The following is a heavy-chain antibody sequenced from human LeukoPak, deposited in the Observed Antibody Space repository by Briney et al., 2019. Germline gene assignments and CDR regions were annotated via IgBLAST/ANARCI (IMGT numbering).Heavy chain of an antibody. CDR2: ISSSSSTI. D-gene: IGHD6-13*01. J-gene: IGHJ3*02. V-gene: IGHV3-48*01. Sequence: GGSLRLSCAASGFTFSSYSMNWVRQAPGKGLEWVSYISSSSSTIYYADSVKGRFTISRDNAKNSLYLQMNSLRAEDTAVYYCAGIAAPERAFDIWGQGTMVTVSS. CDR1: GFTFSSYS. CDR3: AGIAAPERAFDI.